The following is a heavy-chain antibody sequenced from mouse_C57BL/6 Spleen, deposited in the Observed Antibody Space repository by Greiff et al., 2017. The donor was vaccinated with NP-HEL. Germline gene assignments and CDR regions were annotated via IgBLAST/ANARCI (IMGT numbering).Heavy chain of an antibody. Sequence: VQLQQSGAELVRPGASVKLSCTASGFNIKDYYMHWVKQRPEQGLEWIGRIDPEDGDTEYAPKFQGKATMTADTSSNTAYLQLSSLTSEDTAVYYCTCYGDDVPAWFAYWGQGTLVTVSA. CDR3: TCYGDDVPAWFAY. CDR1: GFNIKDYY. V-gene: IGHV14-1*01. D-gene: IGHD2-2*01. CDR2: IDPEDGDT. J-gene: IGHJ3*01.